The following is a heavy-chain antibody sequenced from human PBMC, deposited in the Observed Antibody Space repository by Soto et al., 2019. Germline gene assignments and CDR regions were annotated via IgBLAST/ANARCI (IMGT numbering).Heavy chain of an antibody. Sequence: SETLSLTCAVSGGSISSGGYSWSWIRQPPGKGLEWIGYIYHSGSTYYNPSLKSRVTISVDRSKNQFSLKLSSVTAVDTVVYYCAIELFGRSGWFDSWGQGTLVTVFS. CDR3: AIELFGRSGWFDS. D-gene: IGHD3-10*01. CDR2: IYHSGST. CDR1: GGSISSGGYS. V-gene: IGHV4-30-2*02. J-gene: IGHJ5*01.